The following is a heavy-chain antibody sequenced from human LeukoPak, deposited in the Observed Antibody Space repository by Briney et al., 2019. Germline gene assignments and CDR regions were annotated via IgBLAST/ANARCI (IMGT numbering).Heavy chain of an antibody. V-gene: IGHV3-30-3*01. D-gene: IGHD3-22*01. Sequence: GGSLRLSCAASGFTFSSYAMHWVRQAPGKGLEWVAVISYDGSNKYYADSVKGRFTISRDNSKNTLYLQMNSLRAEDTAVYYCARGYYDSSGWGAFDIWGQGTMVTVSS. CDR3: ARGYYDSSGWGAFDI. J-gene: IGHJ3*02. CDR2: ISYDGSNK. CDR1: GFTFSSYA.